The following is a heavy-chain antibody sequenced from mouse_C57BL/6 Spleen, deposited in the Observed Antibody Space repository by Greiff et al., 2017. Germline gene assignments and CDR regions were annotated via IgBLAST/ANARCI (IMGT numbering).Heavy chain of an antibody. V-gene: IGHV1-80*01. CDR3: AREGTDFDY. Sequence: VQLQQSGAELVKPGASVKISCTASGYAFSSYWMNWVKQRPGTGLEWIGQLYPGDGDTNYNGKFKGKATLTADKSSSTAYLQLSSLTAAESAVYFCAREGTDFDYWGQGTTLTVS. CDR2: LYPGDGDT. D-gene: IGHD3-3*01. J-gene: IGHJ2*01. CDR1: GYAFSSYW.